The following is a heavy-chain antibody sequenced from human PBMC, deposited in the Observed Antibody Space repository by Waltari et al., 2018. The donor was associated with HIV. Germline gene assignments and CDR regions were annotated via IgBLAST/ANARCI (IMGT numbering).Heavy chain of an antibody. J-gene: IGHJ3*02. CDR3: ARENYYDSSGYYFRPGRTSDAFDI. D-gene: IGHD3-22*01. CDR2: LNREGNKT. Sequence: EVQLVESGGGLVQPGGSLRVSCAASGFTFSTYWMHWVRQAPGKGLAGFSLLNREGNKTSYADSGKGRFTISRDNAKNTLYLQMNSLRVEDTAVYYCARENYYDSSGYYFRPGRTSDAFDIWGQGTMVTVSS. V-gene: IGHV3-74*01. CDR1: GFTFSTYW.